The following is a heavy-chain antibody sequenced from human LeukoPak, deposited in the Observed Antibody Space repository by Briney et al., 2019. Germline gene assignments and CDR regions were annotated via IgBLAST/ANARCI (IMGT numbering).Heavy chain of an antibody. J-gene: IGHJ6*03. Sequence: ASVKVSCKASGGTFSSYAISWVRQAPGQGLEWMGGIIPIFGTVNYAQKFQGRVTITADKSTSTAYMELSSLRSEDTAVYFCARSLFRFLEWSYRSYYYYYMDVWGKGTTVTVSS. CDR1: GGTFSSYA. V-gene: IGHV1-69*06. CDR2: IIPIFGTV. D-gene: IGHD3-3*01. CDR3: ARSLFRFLEWSYRSYYYYYMDV.